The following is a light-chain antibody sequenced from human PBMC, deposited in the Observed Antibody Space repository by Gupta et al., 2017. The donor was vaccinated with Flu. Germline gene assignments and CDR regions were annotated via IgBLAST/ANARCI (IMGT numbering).Light chain of an antibody. CDR2: WSS. V-gene: IGKV4-1*01. CDR3: QQYFSVPFA. J-gene: IGKJ3*01. CDR1: GSLLHRVNNQNY. Sequence: VLPHAPDSVTWSLGERATINSKASGSLLHRVNNQNYLAWYHQRPGHPPKLILYWSSLRQPGVPARFSGRWSGAEFNITISGLQDEDVGSYYCQQYFSVPFAFGPGTRVGIK.